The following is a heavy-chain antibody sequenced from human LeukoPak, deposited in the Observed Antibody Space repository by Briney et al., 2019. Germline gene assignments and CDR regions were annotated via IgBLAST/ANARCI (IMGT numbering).Heavy chain of an antibody. J-gene: IGHJ6*02. CDR3: ARFSGYSGSNPYYYYGMDV. V-gene: IGHV4-59*08. CDR1: GGSISSYY. Sequence: PSETLSLTCTVSGGSISSYYWSWIRQPPGKGLEWIRFIYYSGSTNYNPSLKSRVTISVDTSKNQFSLKLSSVTAADTAVYYCARFSGYSGSNPYYYYGMDVWGQGTTVTASS. CDR2: IYYSGST. D-gene: IGHD5-12*01.